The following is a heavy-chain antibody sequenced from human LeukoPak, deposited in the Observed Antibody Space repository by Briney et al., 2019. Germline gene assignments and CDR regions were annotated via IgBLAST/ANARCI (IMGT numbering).Heavy chain of an antibody. CDR1: GFTLSNYA. J-gene: IGHJ2*01. CDR3: ARDSSYCPLDY. V-gene: IGHV3-23*01. Sequence: GGSLRLSCAASGFTLSNYAMSWVRQAPGKGLEWVSAISSSGGNAYYADSVQGRFTISRDNAKNSLYLQMNSLRAEDTAVYHCARDSSYCPLDYWGRGTLVTVSS. D-gene: IGHD1-26*01. CDR2: ISSSGGNA.